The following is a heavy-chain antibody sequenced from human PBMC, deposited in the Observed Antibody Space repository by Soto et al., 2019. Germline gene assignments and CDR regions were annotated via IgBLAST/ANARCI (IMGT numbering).Heavy chain of an antibody. CDR1: GYTFSSYA. V-gene: IGHV1-3*01. J-gene: IGHJ5*02. D-gene: IGHD2-2*01. Sequence: QVQLVQSGAEVKKPGASVKVSCKASGYTFSSYAVQWVRQAPGQSLEWIGWIHAGNGDTKYSQKFHVRVTLTRDTSANTVYMDLSSLRSEDTAVYYCARVPRYTSDIVEVPAVMFDDWFVPWGQGTLVTVSS. CDR3: ARVPRYTSDIVEVPAVMFDDWFVP. CDR2: IHAGNGDT.